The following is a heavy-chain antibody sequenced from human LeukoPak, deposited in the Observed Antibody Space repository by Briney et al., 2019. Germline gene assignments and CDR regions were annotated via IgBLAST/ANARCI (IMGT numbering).Heavy chain of an antibody. J-gene: IGHJ6*03. CDR3: ARDFFALLDYYDSSGYYPGSMDV. D-gene: IGHD3-22*01. Sequence: GASVKVSCKASGYTFTSYGISWVRQAPGQGLEWMGWISPYNGKTNYAQKLQGRVTMTTDTSTSTAYMELRSLRSDDTAVYYCARDFFALLDYYDSSGYYPGSMDVWGKGTTVTVSS. V-gene: IGHV1-18*01. CDR1: GYTFTSYG. CDR2: ISPYNGKT.